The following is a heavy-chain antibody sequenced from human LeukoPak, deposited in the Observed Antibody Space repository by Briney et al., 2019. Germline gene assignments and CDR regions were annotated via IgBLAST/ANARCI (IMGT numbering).Heavy chain of an antibody. CDR2: ISLNNGNT. J-gene: IGHJ4*02. V-gene: IGHV1-18*01. CDR1: GYAFDYYG. CDR3: QRVTIFGVVIDFDY. D-gene: IGHD3-3*01. Sequence: ASVKVSCKASGYAFDYYGITWLRQAPGQGLEWVGWISLNNGNTHYTKYAQKFQGRVTLTADTSTATAYMELRGLRSDDTAVYYCQRVTIFGVVIDFDYWGQGTLVAVSS.